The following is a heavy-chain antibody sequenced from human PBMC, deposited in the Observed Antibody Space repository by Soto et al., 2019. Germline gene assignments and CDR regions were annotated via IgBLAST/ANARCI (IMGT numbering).Heavy chain of an antibody. CDR3: AKDSGLAAAGTLNY. D-gene: IGHD6-13*01. Sequence: SLRLSCAASGFPFDDYAMHWVRQAPGKGLAWVSGISWTSGSIGYAEYAKGRFTISRDNAKNSLYLQMNSLRAEDTALYYCAKDSGLAAAGTLNYWGQGTLVTVSS. V-gene: IGHV3-9*01. J-gene: IGHJ4*02. CDR1: GFPFDDYA. CDR2: ISWTSGSI.